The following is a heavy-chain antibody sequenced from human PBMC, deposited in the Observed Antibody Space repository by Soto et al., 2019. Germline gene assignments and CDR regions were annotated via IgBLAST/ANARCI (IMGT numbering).Heavy chain of an antibody. CDR1: GYIFSDYV. V-gene: IGHV1-3*01. CDR2: IYGGNAYT. CDR3: ARDGAADSRTEFDY. Sequence: ASVKVSCKTSGYIFSDYVIHWVRQAPGQRPEWMGYIYGGNAYTTYSEKFQGRVTITRDTSATTAYMELSSLTSEDTAVYYCARDGAADSRTEFDYWGRGTLVTVSS. D-gene: IGHD6-13*01. J-gene: IGHJ4*02.